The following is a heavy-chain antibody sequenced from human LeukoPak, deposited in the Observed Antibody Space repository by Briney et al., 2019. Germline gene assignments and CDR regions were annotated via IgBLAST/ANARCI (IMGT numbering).Heavy chain of an antibody. CDR3: ARDPSGDSSGYPFDY. CDR2: INPDTGGT. V-gene: IGHV1-2*02. Sequence: ASVKVSCKGSGYTFSAYYMQWVRQAPGQGPEWMGWINPDTGGTTYAQKFQGRVTMTRDTPISTGYMELSRLTSDDTAVYYCARDPSGDSSGYPFDYWGQGTLVTVSS. D-gene: IGHD3-22*01. CDR1: GYTFSAYY. J-gene: IGHJ4*02.